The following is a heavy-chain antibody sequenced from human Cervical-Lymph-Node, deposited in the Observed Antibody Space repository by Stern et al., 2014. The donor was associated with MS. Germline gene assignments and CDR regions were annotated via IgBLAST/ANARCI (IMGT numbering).Heavy chain of an antibody. J-gene: IGHJ4*02. CDR3: AREGGISSFDS. V-gene: IGHV3-48*02. D-gene: IGHD3-16*01. CDR2: MSSRGTPI. Sequence: LQLVESEGGLVQPGGSLRLSFVASGFTLSGYAMNWVRQAPGKGLEWVAYMSSRGTPIYYADSVKGRFTISRDNAKKSLFLQMNSLSDEDTALYYCAREGGISSFDSWGQGTLVAVSS. CDR1: GFTLSGYA.